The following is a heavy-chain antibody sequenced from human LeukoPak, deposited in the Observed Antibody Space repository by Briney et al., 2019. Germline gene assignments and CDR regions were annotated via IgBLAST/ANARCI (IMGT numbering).Heavy chain of an antibody. V-gene: IGHV3-33*01. D-gene: IGHD2/OR15-2a*01. CDR2: IWYDGSNK. CDR1: GFTFSSYG. CDR3: ARGRAGAARSTNFDY. J-gene: IGHJ4*02. Sequence: GGSLRFSCAASGFTFSSYGMHWVRQAPGKGLEWVAVIWYDGSNKYYADSVKGRFTISRDNSKNTLYLQMNSLRAEDTAVYYCARGRAGAARSTNFDYWGQGTLVTVSS.